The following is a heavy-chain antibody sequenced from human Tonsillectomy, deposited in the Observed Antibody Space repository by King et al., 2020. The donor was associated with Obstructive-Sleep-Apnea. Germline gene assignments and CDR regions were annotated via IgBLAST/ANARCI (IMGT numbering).Heavy chain of an antibody. V-gene: IGHV3-13*04. D-gene: IGHD3-10*01. CDR2: IGTAGDT. J-gene: IGHJ6*02. CDR3: ARGGSGSYYGYYNYNVMDV. Sequence: VQLVESGGGLVQPGGSLRLSCAASGFTFSTYDMHWVRQATGKGLEWVSAIGTAGDTYYPGSVMGRFTISRENAKNSLYLQMNSLSAGDTAVYYCARGGSGSYYGYYNYNVMDVWGQGTTVTVSS. CDR1: GFTFSTYD.